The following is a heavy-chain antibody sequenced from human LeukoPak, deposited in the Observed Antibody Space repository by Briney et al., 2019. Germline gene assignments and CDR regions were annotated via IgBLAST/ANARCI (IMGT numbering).Heavy chain of an antibody. D-gene: IGHD2-15*01. J-gene: IGHJ5*02. CDR1: GGTFSSYA. CDR2: IIPIFGTA. CDR3: AREVVVAATYNWFDP. Sequence: ASVKVSCKASGGTFSSYAISWVRQAPGQGLEWVGGIIPIFGTANYAQKFQGRVTITADKSTSTAYMELSSLRSEDTAVYYCAREVVVAATYNWFDPWGQGTLVTVSS. V-gene: IGHV1-69*06.